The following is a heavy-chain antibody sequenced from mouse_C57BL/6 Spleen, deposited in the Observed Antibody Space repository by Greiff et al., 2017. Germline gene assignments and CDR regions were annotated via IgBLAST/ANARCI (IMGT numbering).Heavy chain of an antibody. J-gene: IGHJ2*01. CDR1: GYTFTSYW. CDR2: INPSNGGT. CDR3: ARSGDYDDFNY. V-gene: IGHV1-53*01. Sequence: QVQLQQPGTELVKPGASVKLSCKASGYTFTSYWMHWVKQRPGQGLEWIGNINPSNGGTYYNEKFKSKATLTVDKYSSSAYMQLSSLTSEDSAVYECARSGDYDDFNYWGQGTTLTVSS. D-gene: IGHD2-4*01.